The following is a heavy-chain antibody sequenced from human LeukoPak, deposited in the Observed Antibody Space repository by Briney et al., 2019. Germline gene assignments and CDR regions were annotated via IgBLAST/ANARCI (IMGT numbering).Heavy chain of an antibody. J-gene: IGHJ4*02. D-gene: IGHD4-17*01. CDR3: ASRHDSGPH. Sequence: SETLSLTCTVSGGSISSYYWSWIRQPPGKGLEWIGYIYYPGSTNYNPSLKSRVTISVDKSNNQFSLKLTSVTAADTAAYYCASRHDSGPHWGQGTLVTVSS. CDR1: GGSISSYY. CDR2: IYYPGST. V-gene: IGHV4-59*12.